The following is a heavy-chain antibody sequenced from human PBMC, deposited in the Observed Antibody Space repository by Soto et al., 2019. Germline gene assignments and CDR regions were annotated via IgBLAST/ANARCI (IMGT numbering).Heavy chain of an antibody. D-gene: IGHD3-22*01. J-gene: IGHJ3*02. Sequence: QITLKESGPTLVKPTQTLTLTCTFSGFSLSTSGVGVGWIRQPPGKALEWLALIYWDDDKRYSPSLKSRLTITKDTSKNQVVLTMTNMDPVDTATYYCAHRRLVRSGYYFTGGNDAFDIWGQGTMVTVSS. CDR3: AHRRLVRSGYYFTGGNDAFDI. V-gene: IGHV2-5*02. CDR1: GFSLSTSGVG. CDR2: IYWDDDK.